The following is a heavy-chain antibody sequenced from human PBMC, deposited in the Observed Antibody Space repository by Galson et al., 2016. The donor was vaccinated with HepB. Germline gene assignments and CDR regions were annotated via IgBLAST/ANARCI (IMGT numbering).Heavy chain of an antibody. V-gene: IGHV1-18*04. D-gene: IGHD4-11*01. CDR2: TSGYKGNT. J-gene: IGHJ6*02. CDR3: AAHSKNFYGMDV. Sequence: SVKVSCKASGGTFSSYAISWVRQAPGQGPEWMAWTSGYKGNTNYEQKFQDRVTLTTDTSTSTAYMELRSLTSDDTAVYYCAAHSKNFYGMDVWGQGTTVTVSS. CDR1: GGTFSSYA.